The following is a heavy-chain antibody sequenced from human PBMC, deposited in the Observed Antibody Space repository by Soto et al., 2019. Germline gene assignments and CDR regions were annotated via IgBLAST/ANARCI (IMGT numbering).Heavy chain of an antibody. CDR2: KWDDGSNK. D-gene: IGHD3-10*01. J-gene: IGHJ3*02. CDR1: GFTFSSYG. Sequence: QVQLVESGGGVVQPGRSLRLSCAASGFTFSSYGMHWVRQAPGKGLEWVAVKWDDGSNKYYAESVKGRFTISRDNSKNARYLQMNSRRAEEPAVYYWARGGYYYGSGSRHAFDIWGQGTMVTVSS. V-gene: IGHV3-33*01. CDR3: ARGGYYYGSGSRHAFDI.